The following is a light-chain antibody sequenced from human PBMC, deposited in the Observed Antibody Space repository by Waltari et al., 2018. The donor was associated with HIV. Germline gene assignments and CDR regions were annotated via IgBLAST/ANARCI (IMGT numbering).Light chain of an antibody. V-gene: IGLV2-23*02. J-gene: IGLJ1*01. CDR1: SSNVGSDDL. CDR3: CSCPRSGIRYV. Sequence: QSALTQPASVSGSPGQSITISCTGTSSNVGSDDLVSWYQQHPGEAPKLIIYEVTKRASGVSNRCSGSKVGNTASLTISGLQAEDEADYYCCSCPRSGIRYVFGTGTKVTVL. CDR2: EVT.